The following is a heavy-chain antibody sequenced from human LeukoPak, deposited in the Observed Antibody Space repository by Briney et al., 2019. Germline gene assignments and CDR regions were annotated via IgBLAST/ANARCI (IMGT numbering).Heavy chain of an antibody. CDR2: INAGNGNT. D-gene: IGHD6-19*01. Sequence: GASVKVSCKASGYTFTSYAMHWVRQAPGQRLEWMGWINAGNGNTKYSQKFQGKVTITRDTSASTAYMELSSLRSEDTAVYYCARGSSGWLFDYWGQGTLVTVSS. J-gene: IGHJ4*02. V-gene: IGHV1-3*01. CDR1: GYTFTSYA. CDR3: ARGSSGWLFDY.